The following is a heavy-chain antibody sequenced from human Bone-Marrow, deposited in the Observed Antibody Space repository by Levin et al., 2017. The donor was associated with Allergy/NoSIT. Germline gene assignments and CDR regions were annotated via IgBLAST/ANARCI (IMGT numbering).Heavy chain of an antibody. CDR3: ARRYQLLVSVGSGYHVDV. D-gene: IGHD5-12*01. CDR2: ISYTGTT. CDR1: GASISSSDFY. V-gene: IGHV4-39*01. Sequence: SETLSLTCTVSGASISSSDFYWVWIRQPPGKGLEWIGTISYTGTTYYSVALKSRLTISADTSTNQVSLQLNSVTAADADIDYCARRYQLLVSVGSGYHVDVWGLGTTVPVSS. J-gene: IGHJ6*02.